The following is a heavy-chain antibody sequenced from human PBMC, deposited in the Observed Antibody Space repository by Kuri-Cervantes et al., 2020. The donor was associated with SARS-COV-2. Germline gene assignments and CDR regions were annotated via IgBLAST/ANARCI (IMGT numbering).Heavy chain of an antibody. CDR2: ISYDGSNK. D-gene: IGHD6-13*01. V-gene: IGHV3-30*03. J-gene: IGHJ4*02. CDR1: GFTFSDYY. Sequence: GGSLRLSCAASGFTFSDYYMSWIRQAPGKGLEWVAVISYDGSNKYYADSVKGRFTISRDNSKNTLYLQMNSLRAEDTAVYYCARGKQQLVPHYFDYWGQGTLVTVSS. CDR3: ARGKQQLVPHYFDY.